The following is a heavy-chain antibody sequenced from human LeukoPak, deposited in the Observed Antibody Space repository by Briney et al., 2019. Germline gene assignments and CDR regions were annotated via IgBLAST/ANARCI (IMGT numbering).Heavy chain of an antibody. CDR2: ISGSGGST. CDR3: ARDMTFCSGGSCYSLGFDI. Sequence: PGGSLRLSCAASGFTFSSYAMSWVRQAPGKGLEWVSGISGSGGSTYYADSVKGRFTISRDNAKHSLYLQMNSLRDEDTGVYYCARDMTFCSGGSCYSLGFDIWGQGTMVTVSS. D-gene: IGHD2-15*01. CDR1: GFTFSSYA. J-gene: IGHJ3*02. V-gene: IGHV3-23*01.